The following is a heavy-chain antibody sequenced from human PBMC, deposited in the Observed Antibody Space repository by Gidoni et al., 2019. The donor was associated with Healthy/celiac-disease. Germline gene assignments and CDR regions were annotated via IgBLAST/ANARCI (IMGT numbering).Heavy chain of an antibody. D-gene: IGHD3-22*01. J-gene: IGHJ3*02. Sequence: QVQLVQSGAEVKKPGASVKVSCKASGSPFTGYYMHWVRQDPGQGLEWMGRINPNSGGTNYAQKFQGRVTRTRDTSISTAYMGLSRLRSDDTAVYYCARWETMYYYDSSGFDAFDIWGQGTMVTVSS. CDR3: ARWETMYYYDSSGFDAFDI. V-gene: IGHV1-2*06. CDR2: INPNSGGT. CDR1: GSPFTGYY.